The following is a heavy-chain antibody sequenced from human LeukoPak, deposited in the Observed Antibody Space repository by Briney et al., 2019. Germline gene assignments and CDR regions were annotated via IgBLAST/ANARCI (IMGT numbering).Heavy chain of an antibody. CDR2: IHHSGRT. CDR1: GYSISSDYY. Sequence: SETLSLTCTVSGYSISSDYYWGWIRPPPGEGLEWIGSIHHSGRTYYNPSLKSRVTISVDTSKNQFSLKLSSVTAADTAVYYCARDHLANLASRLFDPWGQGTLVTVSS. V-gene: IGHV4-38-2*02. J-gene: IGHJ5*02. CDR3: ARDHLANLASRLFDP. D-gene: IGHD3-3*01.